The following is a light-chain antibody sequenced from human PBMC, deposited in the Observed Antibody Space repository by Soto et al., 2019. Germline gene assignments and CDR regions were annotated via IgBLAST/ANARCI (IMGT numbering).Light chain of an antibody. CDR1: QSVLYSSNNKNY. V-gene: IGKV4-1*01. Sequence: DIVMTQSPDSLAVSLGERATINCKSSQSVLYSSNNKNYLAWYQQKPGQPPKLLIYSASTRESGVPDRFSGSESGTDFTLTISSLQAEDVAVYYCQQYYSTPYTFGEGTKLEIK. CDR3: QQYYSTPYT. CDR2: SAS. J-gene: IGKJ2*01.